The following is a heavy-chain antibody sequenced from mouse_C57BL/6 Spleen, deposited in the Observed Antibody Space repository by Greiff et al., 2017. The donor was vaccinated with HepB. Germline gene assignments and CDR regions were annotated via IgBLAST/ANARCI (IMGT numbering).Heavy chain of an antibody. V-gene: IGHV1-15*01. CDR2: IDPETGGT. Sequence: QVQLQQSGAELVRPGASVPLSCKASGYTFTDYEMHWVKQTPVHGLEWIGAIDPETGGTAYNQKFKGKAILTADKSSSTAYMELRSLTSDDSAVYYCTRFITHYVDYWGQGTTLTVSS. D-gene: IGHD1-1*01. CDR1: GYTFTDYE. J-gene: IGHJ2*01. CDR3: TRFITHYVDY.